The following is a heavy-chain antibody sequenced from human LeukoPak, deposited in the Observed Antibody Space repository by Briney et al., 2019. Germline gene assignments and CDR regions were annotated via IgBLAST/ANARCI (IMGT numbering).Heavy chain of an antibody. J-gene: IGHJ4*02. CDR2: ISSNGDST. D-gene: IGHD1-1*01. Sequence: GGSLRLSCATSGFTFSSYPMYWVRQAPGKGLEYVLGISSNGDSTYYANSMKGRFTISRDNSKNTLYLQMGSLRPEDMAVYYCARGTTRGSDYWGQGTLVTVSS. V-gene: IGHV3-64*01. CDR1: GFTFSSYP. CDR3: ARGTTRGSDY.